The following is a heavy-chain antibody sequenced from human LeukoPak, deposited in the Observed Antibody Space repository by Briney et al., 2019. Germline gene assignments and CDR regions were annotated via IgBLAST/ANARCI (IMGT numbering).Heavy chain of an antibody. CDR1: GYTFTDYA. CDR3: ARAYQSLGGLSLPDH. CDR2: IHPNTGNP. D-gene: IGHD3-16*02. V-gene: IGHV7-4-1*02. Sequence: ASVKVSCKASGYTFTDYAMNWVRQAPGQGLEWMGWIHPNTGNPAYAQGFTGRFVFSLDTSVGTTYLQISSLKAEDTAVYYCARAYQSLGGLSLPDHWGQGTLVTVSS. J-gene: IGHJ5*02.